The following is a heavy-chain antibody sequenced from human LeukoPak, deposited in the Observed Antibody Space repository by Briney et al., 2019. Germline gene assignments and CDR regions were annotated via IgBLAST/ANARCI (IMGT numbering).Heavy chain of an antibody. Sequence: GGSLRLSCAASGVTISSYAMSWVRQAPGKGLGWVSAISGSGGSTYYADSVKGRFTISRDNSKNTLYLQMNSLRAEDTAVYYCAKGAMIVVVTNPFDYWGQGTLVTVSS. CDR2: ISGSGGST. J-gene: IGHJ4*02. CDR1: GVTISSYA. V-gene: IGHV3-23*01. CDR3: AKGAMIVVVTNPFDY. D-gene: IGHD3-22*01.